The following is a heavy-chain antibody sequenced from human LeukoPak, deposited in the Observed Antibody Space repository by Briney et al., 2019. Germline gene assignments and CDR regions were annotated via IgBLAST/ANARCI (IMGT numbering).Heavy chain of an antibody. CDR1: GGSISSYY. J-gene: IGHJ4*02. Sequence: SETLSLTCTVSGGSISSYYWSWLRQPAGKGLGWIGRIYTSGSTNYNPSLKSRVTMSVDTSKNQFSLKLSSVTAADTAVYYCARGPSPLRLFDYWGQGTLVTVSS. D-gene: IGHD5-12*01. CDR3: ARGPSPLRLFDY. CDR2: IYTSGST. V-gene: IGHV4-4*07.